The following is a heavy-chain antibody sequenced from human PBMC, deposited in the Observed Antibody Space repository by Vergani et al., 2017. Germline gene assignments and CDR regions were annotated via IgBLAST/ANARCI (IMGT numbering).Heavy chain of an antibody. CDR2: IRYDGSNK. D-gene: IGHD3-3*01. CDR3: ARATGTIFGHGIDY. Sequence: QVQLVESGGGVVQPGGSLRLSCAASGFTFSSYGMHWVRQAPGKGLEWVAFIRYDGSNKYYADSVKGRFTISRDNSKNTLYLQMNSLRAEDTAVYYCARATGTIFGHGIDYWGQGTLVTVSS. CDR1: GFTFSSYG. V-gene: IGHV3-30*02. J-gene: IGHJ4*02.